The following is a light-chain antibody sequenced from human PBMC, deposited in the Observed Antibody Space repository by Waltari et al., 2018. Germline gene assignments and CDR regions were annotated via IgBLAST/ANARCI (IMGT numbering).Light chain of an antibody. J-gene: IGKJ2*01. CDR2: DAS. Sequence: EIVLTQSPGTLSLSPGDTATLSCRASQNVNSFLAWYQQKRGQAPRLLIYDASKWATGIPDRISGSGAGTDFTLTISSLEPEDFAIYYGQQRGNLPETFGRGTRVEMK. CDR3: QQRGNLPET. CDR1: QNVNSF. V-gene: IGKV3-11*01.